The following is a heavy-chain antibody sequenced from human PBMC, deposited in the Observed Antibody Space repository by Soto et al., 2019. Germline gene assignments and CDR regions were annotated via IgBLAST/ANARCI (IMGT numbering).Heavy chain of an antibody. Sequence: SVKVSCKASGGTFSSYAISWVRQAPGQGLEWMGGIIPIFGTANYAQKFQGRVTITADKSTSTAYMELSSLRSEDTAVYYCARGPSPTIFGVVIYFDYWGQGTLVTVSS. CDR3: ARGPSPTIFGVVIYFDY. D-gene: IGHD3-3*01. CDR1: GGTFSSYA. J-gene: IGHJ4*02. V-gene: IGHV1-69*06. CDR2: IIPIFGTA.